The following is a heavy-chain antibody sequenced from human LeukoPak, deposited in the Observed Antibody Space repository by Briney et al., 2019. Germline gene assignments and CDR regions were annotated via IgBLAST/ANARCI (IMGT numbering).Heavy chain of an antibody. D-gene: IGHD4-17*01. CDR3: ARARWTSTATTYYLDY. J-gene: IGHJ4*02. CDR1: GYTFTSYA. Sequence: ASVKVSCKASGYTFTSYAIQWVRQAPGQRLEWMGWIDAGNGKTKYSQNFQGRVTITRDTSATTAYVDLSSLRSEDTAVYYCARARWTSTATTYYLDYWGQGTLVTVSS. V-gene: IGHV1-3*01. CDR2: IDAGNGKT.